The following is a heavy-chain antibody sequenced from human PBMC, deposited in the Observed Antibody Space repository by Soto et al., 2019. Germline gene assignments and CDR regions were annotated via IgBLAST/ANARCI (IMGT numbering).Heavy chain of an antibody. J-gene: IGHJ4*01. V-gene: IGHV4-61*01. CDR2: VFHIGNT. CDR3: ARHHTAVIAEFFDS. D-gene: IGHD2-21*01. CDR1: GGSVNSDNFY. Sequence: SETLSLTCTVSGGSVNSDNFYWSWIRQPPGKGLEWIGYVFHIGNTNYSPSLKSRVTMSIDTSRNQFSLRLSSVTAADTAVYFCARHHTAVIAEFFDSWGRGNMVTVSS.